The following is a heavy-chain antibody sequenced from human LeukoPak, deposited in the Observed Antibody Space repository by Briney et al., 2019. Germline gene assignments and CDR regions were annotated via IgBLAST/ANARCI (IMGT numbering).Heavy chain of an antibody. CDR1: GGSISSYY. Sequence: PSETLSLTCTVSGGSISSYYWSWIRQPPGKGLEWIGYIYYSGSTNYNPSLKSRVTISVDTSKNQFSLKLSSVTAADTAVYYCASRDGYKNKEYWGQGTLVTVSS. D-gene: IGHD5-24*01. V-gene: IGHV4-59*01. CDR3: ASRDGYKNKEY. J-gene: IGHJ4*02. CDR2: IYYSGST.